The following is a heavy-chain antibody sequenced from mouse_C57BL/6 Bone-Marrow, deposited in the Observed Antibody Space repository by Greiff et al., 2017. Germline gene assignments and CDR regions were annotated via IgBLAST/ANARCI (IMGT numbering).Heavy chain of an antibody. CDR3: ANGGNGDY. Sequence: EVQLQQSGAELVRPGASVKLSCTASGFNIKDDYMHWVKQRPEQGLEWIGWIDPENGDTEYASKFQGKATITADTSSNTAYLQLSSLTSEDTAVYYCANGGNGDYWGQGTTLTVSS. D-gene: IGHD2-1*01. J-gene: IGHJ2*01. CDR2: IDPENGDT. CDR1: GFNIKDDY. V-gene: IGHV14-4*01.